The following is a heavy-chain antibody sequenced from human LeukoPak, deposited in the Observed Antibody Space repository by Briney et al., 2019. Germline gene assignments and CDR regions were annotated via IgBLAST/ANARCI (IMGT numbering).Heavy chain of an antibody. Sequence: EASVKVSCKASGYTFSSYGISWVRQAPGQGLEWMGWISAYNGNTNYAQKVQGRVTMTTDTSTSTAYMEVKSLRSDDTAVYYCARSGAYGYYYYYYYMDVWGKGTTVTISS. CDR3: ARSGAYGYYYYYYYMDV. D-gene: IGHD5-12*01. J-gene: IGHJ6*03. CDR2: ISAYNGNT. V-gene: IGHV1-18*01. CDR1: GYTFSSYG.